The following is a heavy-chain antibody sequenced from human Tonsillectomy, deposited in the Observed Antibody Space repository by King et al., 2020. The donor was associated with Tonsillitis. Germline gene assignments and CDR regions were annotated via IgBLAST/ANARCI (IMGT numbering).Heavy chain of an antibody. J-gene: IGHJ6*03. Sequence: PLQESGPGLVKPSQTLSLICTVYGGSISSGGYYWSWIRQHPGQGLEWIGYIYYSGSTYYNPSLKSRVTISVDTSKNQFSLKLSSVTAADTAVYYCARLVWYQLLGNYYYYYYMDVWGKGTTVTVSS. CDR2: IYYSGST. CDR3: ARLVWYQLLGNYYYYYYMDV. CDR1: GGSISSGGYY. V-gene: IGHV4-31*03. D-gene: IGHD2-2*01.